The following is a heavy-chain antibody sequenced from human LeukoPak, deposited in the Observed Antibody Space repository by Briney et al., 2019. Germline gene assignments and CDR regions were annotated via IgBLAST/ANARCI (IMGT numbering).Heavy chain of an antibody. CDR1: GGSISSSSYN. Sequence: SETLSLTCTVSGGSISSSSYNWGWIRQPPGKGLEWIGSIYYSGSTYYNPSLKSRVTISVDTSKNHFSLKLSSVTAADTAVYYCARAATYCDFWCGYSYLTYFDYWGQGTLVTVSS. CDR3: ARAATYCDFWCGYSYLTYFDY. V-gene: IGHV4-39*07. J-gene: IGHJ4*02. D-gene: IGHD3-3*01. CDR2: IYYSGST.